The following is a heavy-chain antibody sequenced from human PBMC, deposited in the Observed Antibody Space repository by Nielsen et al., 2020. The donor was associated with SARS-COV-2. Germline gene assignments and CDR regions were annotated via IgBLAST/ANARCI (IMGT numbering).Heavy chain of an antibody. CDR3: ATLGYCSSTSCYRGGNYYYYYGMDV. V-gene: IGHV3-23*01. D-gene: IGHD2-2*02. CDR2: ISGSGGST. Sequence: WIRQPPGKGLEWVSAISGSGGSTYYADSVKGRFTISRGNSKNTLYLQMNSLRAEDTAVYYCATLGYCSSTSCYRGGNYYYYYGMDVWGQGTTVTVSS. J-gene: IGHJ6*02.